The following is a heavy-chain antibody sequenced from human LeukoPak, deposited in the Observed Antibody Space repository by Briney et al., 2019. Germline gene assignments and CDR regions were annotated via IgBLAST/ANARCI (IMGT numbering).Heavy chain of an antibody. CDR1: GFTFNNYG. CDR3: AKAGFGGSLDS. D-gene: IGHD3-16*01. V-gene: IGHV3-30*02. CDR2: IRYDGGDK. Sequence: GGSLRLSCVVSGFTFNNYGMHWVRQTPGKGLEWVAFIRYDGGDKYYVDSVKGRFTISKDNSKNTLYLQMDSLRTEDTAVYSCAKAGFGGSLDSWGQGALVTVSS. J-gene: IGHJ4*02.